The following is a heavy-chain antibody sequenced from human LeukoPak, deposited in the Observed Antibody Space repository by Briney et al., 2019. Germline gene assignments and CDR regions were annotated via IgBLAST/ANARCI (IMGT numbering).Heavy chain of an antibody. V-gene: IGHV4-34*01. Sequence: PSETLSLTCAFYGGFFSGYSLTWIRQPPGKGLEWIGEINHSGINHFNPSLKSRVTISADTSKKQVFLNLSSVTAADTAVYYCAKKKVDVMGNQYYYYYGLDVWGQGTTVTVSS. CDR2: INHSGIN. CDR3: AKKKVDVMGNQYYYYYGLDV. CDR1: GGFFSGYS. D-gene: IGHD3-16*01. J-gene: IGHJ6*02.